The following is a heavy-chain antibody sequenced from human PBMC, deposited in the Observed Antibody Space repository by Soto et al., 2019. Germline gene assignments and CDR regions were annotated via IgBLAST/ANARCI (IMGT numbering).Heavy chain of an antibody. CDR1: GFTFSSYG. V-gene: IGHV3-30*18. J-gene: IGHJ4*02. D-gene: IGHD6-13*01. CDR2: ISYDGKDK. Sequence: QVQLVESGGGVVQPGRSLRLSCAASGFTFSSYGMHWVRQAPGKGLEWVAVISYDGKDKRYADSVKGRFTISRDNSKNTVYLQMNSLRGEDTAVYYCAKDGAIAAADYFFDYWGQGSLVTVSS. CDR3: AKDGAIAAADYFFDY.